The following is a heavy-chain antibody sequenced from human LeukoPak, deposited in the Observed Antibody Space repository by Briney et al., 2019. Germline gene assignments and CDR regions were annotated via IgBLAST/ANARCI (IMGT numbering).Heavy chain of an antibody. V-gene: IGHV3-33*01. Sequence: GGSLRLSCAASGFTFSNYGMHWVRQAPGKGLEWVAVIWYDGSNKYYADSVKGRFTNSRDNSKNTLYLQMNSLRAEDTAVYYCARDLLYDSGYYYGMDVWGQGATVTV. CDR2: IWYDGSNK. CDR1: GFTFSNYG. J-gene: IGHJ6*02. CDR3: ARDLLYDSGYYYGMDV. D-gene: IGHD3-3*01.